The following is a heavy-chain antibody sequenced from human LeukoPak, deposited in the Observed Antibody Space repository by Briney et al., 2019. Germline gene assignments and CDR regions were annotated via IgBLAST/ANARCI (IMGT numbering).Heavy chain of an antibody. J-gene: IGHJ4*02. CDR1: GGSISSYY. V-gene: IGHV4-59*01. CDR2: IYYSGST. CDR3: ARGRGPLY. Sequence: SETLSLTCTVSGGSISSYYWSWIRQPPGKGLEWIGYIYYSGSTNYNPSLKSRVTISVDTSKNQFSLKLSSVTAADTAVYYCARGRGPLYWGQGTLVTVSS.